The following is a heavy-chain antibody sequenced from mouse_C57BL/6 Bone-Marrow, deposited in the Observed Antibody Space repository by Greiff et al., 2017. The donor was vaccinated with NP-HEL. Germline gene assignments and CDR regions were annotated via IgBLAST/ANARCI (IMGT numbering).Heavy chain of an antibody. V-gene: IGHV1-5*01. CDR1: GYTFTSYW. CDR2: IYPGNSDT. CDR3: TRAGAYGNYDYFDY. J-gene: IGHJ2*01. D-gene: IGHD2-1*01. Sequence: VQLQQSGTVLARPGASVKMSCKTSGYTFTSYWMHWVKQRPGQGLEWIGAIYPGNSDTSYNQKFKGKAKLTAVTSASTAYMELSSLTNEDSAVYYCTRAGAYGNYDYFDYWGQGTTLTVSS.